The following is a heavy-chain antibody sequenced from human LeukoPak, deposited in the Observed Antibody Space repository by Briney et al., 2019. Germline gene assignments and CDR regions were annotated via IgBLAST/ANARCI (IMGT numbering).Heavy chain of an antibody. CDR1: GFTFSNAW. D-gene: IGHD2-2*01. CDR3: TTRTHPAWYYYYYMDV. J-gene: IGHJ6*03. V-gene: IGHV3-15*01. Sequence: KPGGSLRLSCAASGFTFSNAWMSWVRQAPGKGLEWVGRIKSKTDGGTTDYAAPVKGRFTISRDDSKNTLYLQMNSLKTEDTAVYYCTTRTHPAWYYYYYMDVWGKGTTVTISS. CDR2: IKSKTDGGTT.